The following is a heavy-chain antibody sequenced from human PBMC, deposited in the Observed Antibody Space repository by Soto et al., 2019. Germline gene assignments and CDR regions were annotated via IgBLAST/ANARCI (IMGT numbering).Heavy chain of an antibody. J-gene: IGHJ4*02. Sequence: QVQLVQSGAEVEKPGASLKVSCKTSGYTFTAYYIHWVRQAPGQGLVWMGWINPNSGGTYYARKFQGRVTMTRDTSITTAYMELTRLKSDDTAVYYCARERYCSGGSCYLFDYWGQGTLVTVSS. CDR1: GYTFTAYY. CDR3: ARERYCSGGSCYLFDY. V-gene: IGHV1-2*02. D-gene: IGHD2-15*01. CDR2: INPNSGGT.